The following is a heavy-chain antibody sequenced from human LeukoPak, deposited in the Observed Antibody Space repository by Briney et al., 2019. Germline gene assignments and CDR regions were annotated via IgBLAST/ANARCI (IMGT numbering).Heavy chain of an antibody. V-gene: IGHV4-31*03. J-gene: IGHJ5*02. CDR2: IYYSGST. CDR3: AREITIFGTVMGFDT. Sequence: SQTLSLTSTLSGDSISTGGYYWTWIPQHPGKGLEWIGYIYYSGSTDYNPSLRSRLNISIDTSKNQFSLKLTSVTAADTAVYYCAREITIFGTVMGFDTWGPGTVVTVSS. CDR1: GDSISTGGYY. D-gene: IGHD3-3*01.